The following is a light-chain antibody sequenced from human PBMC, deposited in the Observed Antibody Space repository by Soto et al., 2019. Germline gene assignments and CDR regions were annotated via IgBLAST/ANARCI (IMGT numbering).Light chain of an antibody. Sequence: DIVLAQSPATLSLSPGDRATLSCGASQSVSRSYLAWYQQKPGLAPRLIIYDASTRATGIPDRFSGSGSGTDFTLTISRLEPEDFAVYFCQQYSSPPQTFGQGTKVDIK. V-gene: IGKV3D-20*01. CDR3: QQYSSPPQT. CDR1: QSVSRSY. J-gene: IGKJ1*01. CDR2: DAS.